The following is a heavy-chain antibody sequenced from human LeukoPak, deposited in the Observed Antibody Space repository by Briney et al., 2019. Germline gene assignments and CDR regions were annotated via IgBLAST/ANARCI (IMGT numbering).Heavy chain of an antibody. CDR2: INAGNGNT. D-gene: IGHD6-6*01. CDR1: GYTFTSYA. Sequence: ASVTVSFKASGYTFTSYAMHWVRQAPGQRLEWMGWINAGNGNTKYSQKFQGRVTITRDTSASTAYMELSSLRSEDTAVYYCASQAVSSSHPYYYYGMDVWGQGTTVTVSS. V-gene: IGHV1-3*01. CDR3: ASQAVSSSHPYYYYGMDV. J-gene: IGHJ6*02.